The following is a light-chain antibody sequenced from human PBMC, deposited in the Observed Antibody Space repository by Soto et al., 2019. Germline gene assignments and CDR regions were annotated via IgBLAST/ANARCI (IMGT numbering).Light chain of an antibody. V-gene: IGKV3-20*01. J-gene: IGKJ3*01. Sequence: EIVLTQSPGTLSLSPGEGATLSCRASQIVRSTYLAWFQQKPGQAPRLLIYGASTRATGIPDRFSGSGSGTDFTLTISRLEPEDSGVYYCQQCGGSPLFSFGPGTKLDIK. CDR1: QIVRSTY. CDR2: GAS. CDR3: QQCGGSPLFS.